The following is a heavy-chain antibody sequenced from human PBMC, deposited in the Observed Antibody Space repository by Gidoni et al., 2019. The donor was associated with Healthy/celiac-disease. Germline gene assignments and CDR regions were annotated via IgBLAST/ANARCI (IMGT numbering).Heavy chain of an antibody. CDR2: ISSSSSYI. V-gene: IGHV3-21*01. D-gene: IGHD3-10*01. CDR1: GFTFSSYS. CDR3: ARDNYGSGSYFGY. Sequence: EVQLVESGGGLVKPGGSLSLSCAASGFTFSSYSMNWVRKAPGKGLEWVSSISSSSSYIYYADSVKCRFTISRDNAKNSLYLQMNSLRAEDTAVYYCARDNYGSGSYFGYWGQGTLVTVSS. J-gene: IGHJ4*02.